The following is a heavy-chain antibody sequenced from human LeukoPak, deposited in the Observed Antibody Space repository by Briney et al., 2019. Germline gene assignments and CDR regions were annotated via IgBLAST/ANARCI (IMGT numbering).Heavy chain of an antibody. CDR2: INPNSGGT. J-gene: IGHJ6*02. CDR1: GYTFTGYY. Sequence: ASVEVSCKASGYTFTGYYMHWVRQAPGQGLEWMGWINPNSGGTNYAQKFQGRVTMTRDTSISTAYMELSRLRSDDTAVYYCARDPKTYYDFWSGYFVSYYYGMDVWGQGTTVTVSS. D-gene: IGHD3-3*01. CDR3: ARDPKTYYDFWSGYFVSYYYGMDV. V-gene: IGHV1-2*02.